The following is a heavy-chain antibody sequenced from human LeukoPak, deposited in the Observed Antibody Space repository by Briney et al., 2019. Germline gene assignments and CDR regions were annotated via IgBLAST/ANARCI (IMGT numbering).Heavy chain of an antibody. CDR1: GYSLTSYW. CDR2: IYPGDSDT. CDR3: ARRSWHSSGWTYFDY. D-gene: IGHD6-19*01. Sequence: GESLKISCKGSGYSLTSYWIGWVRQMPGKGLEWMGIIYPGDSDTRYSPSFQGQVTISADKSISTAYLQWSSLKASDTAMYYCARRSWHSSGWTYFDYWGQGTLVTVSS. J-gene: IGHJ4*02. V-gene: IGHV5-51*01.